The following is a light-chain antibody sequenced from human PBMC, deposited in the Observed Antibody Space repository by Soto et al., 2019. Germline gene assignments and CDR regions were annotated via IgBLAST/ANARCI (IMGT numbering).Light chain of an antibody. Sequence: DIPMTQSPSTLSASVGDRVTITCRASQSISSWLAWYQRKPGKAPKLLIYDASTLGSGVPSRFSGSGSGTEFTLTISSLQPDDFATYYCQQYNTYSLTFGPGTKVDIK. CDR3: QQYNTYSLT. V-gene: IGKV1-5*01. CDR1: QSISSW. CDR2: DAS. J-gene: IGKJ3*01.